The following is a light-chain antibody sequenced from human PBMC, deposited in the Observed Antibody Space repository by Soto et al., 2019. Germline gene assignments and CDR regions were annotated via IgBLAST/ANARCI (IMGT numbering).Light chain of an antibody. Sequence: QSVLTQPASVSGSPGQSITISCTETSSDVGGYNYVSWYQQHPGKAPKLMIYDVSNRPSGVSNRFSGSKSGNTASLTISGLQAKDEANYYCSSYTSSTPPYVFGTGTKLTFL. J-gene: IGLJ1*01. CDR3: SSYTSSTPPYV. V-gene: IGLV2-14*01. CDR1: SSDVGGYNY. CDR2: DVS.